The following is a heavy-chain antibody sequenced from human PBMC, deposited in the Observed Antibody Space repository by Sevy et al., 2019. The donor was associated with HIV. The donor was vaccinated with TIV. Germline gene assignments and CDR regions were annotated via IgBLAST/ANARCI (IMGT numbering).Heavy chain of an antibody. Sequence: GGSLRLSCAASGFTFSDYYMSWIRQAPGKGLEWVSYIGSSGSTIYYADSVKGRFTNSRDNAKNSLYLQMNSLRAEETAVYYCARGVKFLEWDYYMDVWGKGTTVTVSS. CDR1: GFTFSDYY. J-gene: IGHJ6*03. D-gene: IGHD3-3*01. CDR3: ARGVKFLEWDYYMDV. V-gene: IGHV3-11*01. CDR2: IGSSGSTI.